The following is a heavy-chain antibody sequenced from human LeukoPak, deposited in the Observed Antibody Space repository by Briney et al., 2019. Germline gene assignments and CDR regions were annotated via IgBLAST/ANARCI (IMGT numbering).Heavy chain of an antibody. CDR3: ARGVRITIFGVAKTPYYYYYMDV. D-gene: IGHD3-3*01. CDR1: GGSISSYY. J-gene: IGHJ6*03. Sequence: SETLSLTCTVSGGSISSYYWSWIRQPAGKGLEWIGRIFTSGSTNYNPSLKSRVTMSVDTSKNQFSLKLSSVTAADTAVYYCARGVRITIFGVAKTPYYYYYMDVWGKGTTVTVSS. V-gene: IGHV4-4*07. CDR2: IFTSGST.